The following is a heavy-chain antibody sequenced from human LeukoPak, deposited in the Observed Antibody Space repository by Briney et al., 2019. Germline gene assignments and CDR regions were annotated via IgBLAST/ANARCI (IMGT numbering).Heavy chain of an antibody. D-gene: IGHD3-10*01. CDR1: GFTVSSNY. J-gene: IGHJ4*01. CDR3: ARETRGESDY. Sequence: GGSLRLSCAASGFTVSSNYMSWVRQAPGKGLEWVSIIYSGGSTYYADSVKGRFTISRDNSKNTLYLQMNSLRAEDTAVYYCARETRGESDYWGHGTLVTVSS. V-gene: IGHV3-53*01. CDR2: IYSGGST.